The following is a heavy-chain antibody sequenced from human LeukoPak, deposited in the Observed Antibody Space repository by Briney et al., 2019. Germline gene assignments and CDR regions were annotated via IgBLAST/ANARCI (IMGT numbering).Heavy chain of an antibody. Sequence: SETLSPTCTVSGGSISSYYWSWIRQPPGKGLEWIGYIYYSGSTNYNPSLKSRVTISVDTSKNQFSLKLSSVTAADTAVYYCAREASSDLFDYWGQGTLVTVSS. J-gene: IGHJ4*02. CDR3: AREASSDLFDY. CDR1: GGSISSYY. CDR2: IYYSGST. D-gene: IGHD2-21*02. V-gene: IGHV4-59*01.